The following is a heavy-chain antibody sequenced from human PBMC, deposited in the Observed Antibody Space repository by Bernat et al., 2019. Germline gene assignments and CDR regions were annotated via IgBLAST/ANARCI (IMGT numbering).Heavy chain of an antibody. CDR3: ARDNYYDSRSLYYGMDV. Sequence: QVQLVQSGAEVKKPGASVKVSCKASGYTFTSYYMHWVRQAPGQGLEWMGIINPSGGSTSYAQKFQGRVTMTRDTSTSTVYMELSSLRSEDTAVYYCARDNYYDSRSLYYGMDVWGQGTTVTVSS. V-gene: IGHV1-46*01. CDR1: GYTFTSYY. J-gene: IGHJ6*02. D-gene: IGHD3-22*01. CDR2: INPSGGST.